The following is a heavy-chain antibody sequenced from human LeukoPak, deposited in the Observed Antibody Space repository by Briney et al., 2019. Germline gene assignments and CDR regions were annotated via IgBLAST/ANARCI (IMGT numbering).Heavy chain of an antibody. CDR1: GGSFSGYY. CDR3: ARTQSFYYVSGSPGLIDY. V-gene: IGHV4-34*01. D-gene: IGHD3-10*01. Sequence: SETLSLTCAVYGGSFSGYYWSWIRQPPGNGREWIGEVNHSGSTNYNPSLKSRVTISVDTSKNQFSLKLSSVTAADTAVYYCARTQSFYYVSGSPGLIDYWGQGTLVTVSS. CDR2: VNHSGST. J-gene: IGHJ4*02.